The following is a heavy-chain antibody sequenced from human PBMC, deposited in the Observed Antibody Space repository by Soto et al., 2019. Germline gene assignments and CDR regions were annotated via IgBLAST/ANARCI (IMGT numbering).Heavy chain of an antibody. Sequence: SETLSLTCTVSGGSISSTNYYWCWIRQPPGKGLEWIANMYYSGSTYYNPSLKSRVSISVDTSKNRCSLKLTSVTAADTAVYYCARHKGYTYGYVHHWGQGTLVTVS. CDR3: ARHKGYTYGYVHH. V-gene: IGHV4-39*01. CDR1: GGSISSTNYY. D-gene: IGHD2-8*01. CDR2: MYYSGST. J-gene: IGHJ1*01.